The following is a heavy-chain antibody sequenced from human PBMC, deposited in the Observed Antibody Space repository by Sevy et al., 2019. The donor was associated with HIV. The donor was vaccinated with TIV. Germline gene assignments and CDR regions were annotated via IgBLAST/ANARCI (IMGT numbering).Heavy chain of an antibody. CDR1: GGSFSGYY. J-gene: IGHJ4*02. CDR3: ARVNDYGAY. V-gene: IGHV4-34*01. CDR2: INHSGST. D-gene: IGHD4-17*01. Sequence: SETLSLTCAVYGGSFSGYYWSWIRQPPGKGLEWIGEINHSGSTNYNPSLKSRVTISVDTSKNQFSLKLSSVTAADTALYYCARVNDYGAYWGQGTLVTVSS.